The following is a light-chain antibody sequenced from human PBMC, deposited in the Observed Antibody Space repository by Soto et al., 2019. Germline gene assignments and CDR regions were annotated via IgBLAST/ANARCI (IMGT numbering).Light chain of an antibody. V-gene: IGKV3-15*01. CDR3: QQYSNWPPWT. CDR2: GAS. Sequence: EIVMTQSPATLSVSPGERATLSCRASQSVSNNLAWYQQKPGQAPRLLIYGASTRATGIPVRFSGSGSGTAFTLTISSLQSEDFAVYYWQQYSNWPPWTFGQGTKVEIK. J-gene: IGKJ1*01. CDR1: QSVSNN.